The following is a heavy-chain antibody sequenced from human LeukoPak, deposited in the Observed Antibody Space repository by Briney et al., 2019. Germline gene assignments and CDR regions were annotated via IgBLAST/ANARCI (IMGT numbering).Heavy chain of an antibody. Sequence: SETLSLTCTVSGGSISRSSYYWSWIRQPPGKGLEWIGYIFYSGSTNYNPSLKSRVTISVDTSKNQISLKLTSVTAADTAVYYCARGGGEFDSWGQGTLVTVSS. CDR1: GGSISRSSYY. D-gene: IGHD3-16*01. CDR2: IFYSGST. CDR3: ARGGGEFDS. J-gene: IGHJ4*02. V-gene: IGHV4-61*05.